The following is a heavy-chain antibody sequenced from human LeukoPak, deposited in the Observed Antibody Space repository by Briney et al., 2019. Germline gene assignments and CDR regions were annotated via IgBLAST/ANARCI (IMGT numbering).Heavy chain of an antibody. D-gene: IGHD3-22*01. J-gene: IGHJ3*02. Sequence: ASVKVSCKASGYTFTANYRHWVRQAPGQGLEWMGWINPNSGGTNYAQKFQGRVTMTRDTSISTAYMDLSRLRSDDTAVYYCARDYYDSSGFGAFDIWGQGTMVTVSS. V-gene: IGHV1-2*02. CDR1: GYTFTANY. CDR2: INPNSGGT. CDR3: ARDYYDSSGFGAFDI.